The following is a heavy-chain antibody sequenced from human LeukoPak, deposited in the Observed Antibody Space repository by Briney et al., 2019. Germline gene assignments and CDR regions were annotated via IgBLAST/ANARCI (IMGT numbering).Heavy chain of an antibody. CDR2: INPNSSDT. J-gene: IGHJ4*02. CDR3: ARDFGGGYSGYDRECFDY. CDR1: GYTVTGHY. V-gene: IGHV1-2*02. Sequence: ASVKVSCKASGYTVTGHYLHWVRQAPGQGLEWMGWINPNSSDTNFAHYAQKIQGRVTLTKDTSLSTAYMELSRLSSEDTAVYYCARDFGGGYSGYDRECFDYWGQGTLVTVSS. D-gene: IGHD5-12*01.